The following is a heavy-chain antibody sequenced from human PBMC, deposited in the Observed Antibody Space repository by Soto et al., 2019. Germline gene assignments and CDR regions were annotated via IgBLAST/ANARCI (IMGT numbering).Heavy chain of an antibody. Sequence: QVQLEQSGPEVKRPGTSVKVSCKASGGAFGRYSVSWVRQAPGQGLEWIGGVIPVFNTSNYSLKFQGRVAIFADLSTNTVFMELRSLRSEDTDLYYCARGEEMTAVTIFEYWGQGTLVTVSS. J-gene: IGHJ4*02. D-gene: IGHD4-17*01. V-gene: IGHV1-69*01. CDR1: GGAFGRYS. CDR2: VIPVFNTS. CDR3: ARGEEMTAVTIFEY.